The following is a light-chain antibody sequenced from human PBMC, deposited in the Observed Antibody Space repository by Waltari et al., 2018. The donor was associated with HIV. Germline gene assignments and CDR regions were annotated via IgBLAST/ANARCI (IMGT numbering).Light chain of an antibody. CDR2: GAY. V-gene: IGKV3-20*01. CDR1: QTVNSAY. Sequence: EIVLTQSPGTLSLSPGERATLSCRASQTVNSAYLAWYQQKPGQAPRLLIYGAYSRATGVPDRFSGSGSGTDFTLTISRLEPEDFAVYYCQQYNNWPPNTFGQGTKLEIK. J-gene: IGKJ2*01. CDR3: QQYNNWPPNT.